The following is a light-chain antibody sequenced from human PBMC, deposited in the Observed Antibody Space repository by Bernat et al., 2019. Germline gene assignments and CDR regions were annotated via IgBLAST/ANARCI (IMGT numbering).Light chain of an antibody. V-gene: IGKV1-17*01. CDR2: AAS. CDR1: QGISSY. CDR3: LQHNSYQFT. Sequence: TITCRASQGISSYLNWFQQKPGKAPKLLIYAASSLESGVPSRFSGSGSGTAFTLTISSMQPEDFAAYYCLQHNSYQFTFGPGTNLDIK. J-gene: IGKJ3*01.